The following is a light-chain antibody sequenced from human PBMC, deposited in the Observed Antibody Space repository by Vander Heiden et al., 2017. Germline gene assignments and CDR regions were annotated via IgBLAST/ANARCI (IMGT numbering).Light chain of an antibody. V-gene: IGKV1-8*01. CDR3: QQYYSYPFT. CDR2: AAS. J-gene: IGKJ3*01. CDR1: QGISSY. Sequence: AIRITQSPSSFSASTGDRATITCRASQGISSYLAWYQQKPGKAPKLLIYAASTLQSGVPSRFSGSGSGTDFTLTISCLQSEDFATYYCQQYYSYPFTFGPGTKVDIK.